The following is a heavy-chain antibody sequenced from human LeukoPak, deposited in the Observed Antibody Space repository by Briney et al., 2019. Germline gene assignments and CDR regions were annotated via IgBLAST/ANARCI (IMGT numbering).Heavy chain of an antibody. V-gene: IGHV3-33*01. Sequence: GGSLRLSCAASGFSFSEHGMHWVRQAPGKGPEWVTVTWYDGSNNHYVDSVKGRFTISRDNSKNTVFLEMNSLRAEDTAVYHCARDRYFGSDGFDIWGPGTMVIVSS. CDR3: ARDRYFGSDGFDI. J-gene: IGHJ3*02. CDR2: TWYDGSNN. D-gene: IGHD3-10*01. CDR1: GFSFSEHG.